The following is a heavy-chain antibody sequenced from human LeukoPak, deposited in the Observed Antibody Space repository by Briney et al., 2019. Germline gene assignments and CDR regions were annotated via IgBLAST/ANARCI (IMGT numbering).Heavy chain of an antibody. CDR2: IYTSGSN. D-gene: IGHD1-26*01. CDR1: GGSFSSYG. CDR3: ARAGGSYARGGDFDY. V-gene: IGHV4-4*07. J-gene: IGHJ4*02. Sequence: PSETLSLSCTASGGSFSSYGWSWIRQPAGKGLEWIGRIYTSGSNKYNPSLKNGVTMLLNTSNNQFSLNLSFVTATDTAVYYCARAGGSYARGGDFDYWGQGTLVTVSS.